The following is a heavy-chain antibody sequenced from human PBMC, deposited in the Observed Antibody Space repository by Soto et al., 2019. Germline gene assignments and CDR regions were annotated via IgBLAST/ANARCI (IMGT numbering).Heavy chain of an antibody. CDR3: VRGSKASYPGSRIFDF. J-gene: IGHJ4*02. CDR2: ITDTGGDA. CDR1: GLTFGSRA. Sequence: EVQLLESGGDLIQPGGSLRLSCVASGLTFGSRAMSWVRQSPGEGLEWVSTITDTGGDAKYADSVRGRFAISRDNSKNTLYLQMGALRAEDSAIYFCVRGSKASYPGSRIFDFWGRGTLVTVSS. D-gene: IGHD3-10*01. V-gene: IGHV3-23*01.